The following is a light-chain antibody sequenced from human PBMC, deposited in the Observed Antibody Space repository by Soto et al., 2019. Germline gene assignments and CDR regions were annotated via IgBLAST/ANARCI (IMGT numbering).Light chain of an antibody. CDR1: QSVSSSY. J-gene: IGKJ1*01. V-gene: IGKV3-20*01. Sequence: EIVLTQSPCTLSLSPGERATLSCRASQSVSSSYLAWYQQKPGQAPRLLIYGACSRATGIPDRFSGSGSGTDFTLSIRRLEPEAFAVYYCQQYGSSPGTFGQGTKVEIK. CDR3: QQYGSSPGT. CDR2: GAC.